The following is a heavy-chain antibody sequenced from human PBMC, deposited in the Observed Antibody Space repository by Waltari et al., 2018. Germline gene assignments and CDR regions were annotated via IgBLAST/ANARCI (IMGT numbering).Heavy chain of an antibody. CDR2: IYHSGST. CDR3: ARVGPRGYSGYDPGFDY. CDR1: GYSISSGYY. Sequence: QVQLQESGPGLVKPSETLSLTCAVSGYSISSGYYWGWIRQPPGKGLEWIGSIYHSGSTYYNPSLKRRVTISVDTSKNQFSLKLSSVTAADTAVYYCARVGPRGYSGYDPGFDYWGQGTLVTVSS. D-gene: IGHD5-12*01. V-gene: IGHV4-38-2*01. J-gene: IGHJ4*02.